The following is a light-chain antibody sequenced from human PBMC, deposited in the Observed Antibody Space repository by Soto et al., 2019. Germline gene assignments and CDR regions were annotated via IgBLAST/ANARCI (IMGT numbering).Light chain of an antibody. CDR1: KLGDKY. J-gene: IGLJ2*01. V-gene: IGLV3-1*01. CDR3: QAWDSSTYVV. Sequence: SYALSQPPSVSVSPGQTATIACSGEKLGDKYAYWYQQKPGRSTVLVIYQDDQRPSGIPERFSGSNSGDTATLTISGTQTMDEADYYCQAWDSSTYVVFGGGTTLTVL. CDR2: QDD.